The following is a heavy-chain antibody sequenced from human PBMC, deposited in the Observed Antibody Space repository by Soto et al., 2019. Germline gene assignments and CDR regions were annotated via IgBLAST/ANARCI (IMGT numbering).Heavy chain of an antibody. CDR1: GYTFTNYG. Sequence: QVPLVQSGAEVKKPGASVKVSCKASGYTFTNYGISWVRQAPGQGPEWMGWISGYNGNTKFAQQVQGRLTMTTDTSTNTAYMELRSLRSDDTAVYYRARGGSTWSAEYYQHWGQGTLVTVSS. D-gene: IGHD6-13*01. CDR3: ARGGSTWSAEYYQH. V-gene: IGHV1-18*01. J-gene: IGHJ1*01. CDR2: ISGYNGNT.